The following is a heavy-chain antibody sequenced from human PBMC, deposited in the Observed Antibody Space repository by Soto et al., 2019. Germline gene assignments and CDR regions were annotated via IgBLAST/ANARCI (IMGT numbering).Heavy chain of an antibody. CDR2: IYPGESDT. CDR3: ARSYYYDSSGYYSDLTY. CDR1: GYRFTSYW. Sequence: GESLKLSCKGSGYRFTSYWIGWVRQIPGKGLEWMGIIYPGESDTRYSPSFQGQVTISADKSISTAYLQWSSLKASDTAMYYCARSYYYDSSGYYSDLTYWGQGNLVTVSS. J-gene: IGHJ4*02. D-gene: IGHD3-22*01. V-gene: IGHV5-51*01.